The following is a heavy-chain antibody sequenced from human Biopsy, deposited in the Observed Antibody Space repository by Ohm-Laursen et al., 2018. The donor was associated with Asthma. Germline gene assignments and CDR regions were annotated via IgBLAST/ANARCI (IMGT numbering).Heavy chain of an antibody. CDR1: GFSFSNFA. J-gene: IGHJ4*02. CDR3: ARKARHGDYDFDY. D-gene: IGHD4-17*01. V-gene: IGHV3-30*01. CDR2: ISYDGSNK. Sequence: SLRLSCTASGFSFSNFAIHWVRQAPGKGLEWVAVISYDGSNKYYADSVKGRFTISRDNSKNTLYLQMNSLRAEDTAVYYCARKARHGDYDFDYWGQGTLVTVSS.